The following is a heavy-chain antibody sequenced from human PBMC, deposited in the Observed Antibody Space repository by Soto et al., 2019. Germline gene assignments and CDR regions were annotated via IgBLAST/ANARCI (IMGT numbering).Heavy chain of an antibody. CDR3: AKDPGDS. V-gene: IGHV3-30*18. CDR1: GFTFSSYG. CDR2: ISYDGSNK. J-gene: IGHJ5*01. Sequence: QVQLVESGGGVVQPGRSLRLSCAASGFTFSSYGMHWVRQAPGKGLEWVAVISYDGSNKYYADSVKGRFTISRDNSKNTLYLKMNSLRGEDTAVDYWAKDPGDSWGRGTLVTFSS.